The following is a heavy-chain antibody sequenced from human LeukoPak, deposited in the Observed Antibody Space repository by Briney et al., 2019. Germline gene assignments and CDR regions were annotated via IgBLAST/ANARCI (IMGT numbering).Heavy chain of an antibody. CDR2: IGTRSNPI. V-gene: IGHV3-11*01. CDR3: AREARGSGRDFDY. J-gene: IGHJ4*02. Sequence: PGGSLRLSCAASGFSFSAFYMSWLRQAPGMGLEWLSYIGTRSNPIYYADSVKGRFTISRDDAKNSLYLQMNSLRDEDTAVYFCAREARGSGRDFDYWGQGILVTVSS. CDR1: GFSFSAFY. D-gene: IGHD1-26*01.